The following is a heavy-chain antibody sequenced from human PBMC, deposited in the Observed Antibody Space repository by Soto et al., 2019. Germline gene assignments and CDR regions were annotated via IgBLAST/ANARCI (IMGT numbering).Heavy chain of an antibody. CDR3: AAGLGPKYYDFWSGYPDYYYYGMDV. J-gene: IGHJ6*02. D-gene: IGHD3-3*01. CDR2: IVVGSGNT. V-gene: IGHV1-58*01. CDR1: GFTFTSSA. Sequence: GASVKVSCKASGFTFTSSAVQWVRQARGQRLEWIGWIVVGSGNTNYAQKFQERVTITRDMSTSTAYMELSSLRSEDTAVYYCAAGLGPKYYDFWSGYPDYYYYGMDVWGQGTTVTVSS.